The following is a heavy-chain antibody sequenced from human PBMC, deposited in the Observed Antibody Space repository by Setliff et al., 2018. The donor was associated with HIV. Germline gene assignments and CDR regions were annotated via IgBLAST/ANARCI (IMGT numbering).Heavy chain of an antibody. J-gene: IGHJ5*02. CDR2: IYNSVTT. CDR3: ARGGTSSNWFGP. CDR1: GGSISSGSYY. Sequence: ASETLSLTCTVSGGSISSGSYYWSWIRQPAGKGLEWIGHIYNSVTTNYNPSLKSRVTISLDTSKNQFSLKLTSVTAADTAVYYCARGGTSSNWFGPWGQGTLVTVSS. V-gene: IGHV4-61*10. D-gene: IGHD2-2*01.